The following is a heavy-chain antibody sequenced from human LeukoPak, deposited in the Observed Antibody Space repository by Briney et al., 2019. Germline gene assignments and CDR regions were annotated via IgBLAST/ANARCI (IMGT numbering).Heavy chain of an antibody. Sequence: ASVKVSCKASGYTFTSYYMHWVRQAPGQGLEWMRIINPSGGSTSYAQKFQGRVTMTRDTSTSTVYMELSSLRSEDTAVYYCARVGSPRAFDIWGQGTMVTVSS. CDR3: ARVGSPRAFDI. CDR2: INPSGGST. CDR1: GYTFTSYY. J-gene: IGHJ3*02. V-gene: IGHV1-46*01. D-gene: IGHD6-13*01.